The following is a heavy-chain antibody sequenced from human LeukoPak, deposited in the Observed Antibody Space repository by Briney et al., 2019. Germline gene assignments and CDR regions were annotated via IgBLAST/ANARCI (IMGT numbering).Heavy chain of an antibody. CDR3: ARLGQQSPD. V-gene: IGHV4-59*08. CDR1: GGSISSYY. J-gene: IGHJ4*02. Sequence: SETLSLTCTVSGGSISSYYWSWIRQPPGKGLEWIGYIYYSGSTNYNPSPKSRVTISVDTSKNQFSLKLSSVTAADTAVYYCARLGQQSPDWGQGTLVTVSS. D-gene: IGHD6-13*01. CDR2: IYYSGST.